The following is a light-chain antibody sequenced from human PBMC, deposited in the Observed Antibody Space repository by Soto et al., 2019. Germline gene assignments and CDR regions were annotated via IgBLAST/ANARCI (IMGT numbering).Light chain of an antibody. V-gene: IGKV4-1*01. CDR1: QSLLYSSNNKNY. J-gene: IGKJ1*01. CDR2: WAS. Sequence: DIVMTQSPDSLAVSLGVRATFNCKSSQSLLYSSNNKNYLAWYQQKPGQPPKLLIYWASTRASGVPDRFSGSGSGTDFTLTISSLQAEDVAVYYCQQYYSIPPRATFGQGTKVEIK. CDR3: QQYYSIPPRAT.